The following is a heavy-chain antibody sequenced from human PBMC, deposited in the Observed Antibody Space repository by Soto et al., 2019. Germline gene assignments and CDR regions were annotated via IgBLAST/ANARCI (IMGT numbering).Heavy chain of an antibody. CDR1: GFTFSDYY. CDR3: TKVDLYSSVGHYYDTIAYYYFDY. Sequence: PGGSLRLSCAASGFTFSDYYMSRIRQAPGKGLEWVSYISSSSSYTNYADSVKGRFTISRDNAKNSLYLQMNSLRAEDTAVYYCTKVDLYSSVGHYYDTIAYYYFDYWAQGSLVTVSS. D-gene: IGHD3-22*01. J-gene: IGHJ4*02. V-gene: IGHV3-11*05. CDR2: ISSSSSYT.